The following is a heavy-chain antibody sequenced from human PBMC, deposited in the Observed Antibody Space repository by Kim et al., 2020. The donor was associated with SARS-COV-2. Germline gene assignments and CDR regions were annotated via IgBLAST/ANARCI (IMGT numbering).Heavy chain of an antibody. J-gene: IGHJ4*02. D-gene: IGHD3-16*01. V-gene: IGHV3-74*01. Sequence: ESGKGRVPLAHDNAKNTMYLQMNSLRAEDTAVYYCARGGSGSLDYWGQGTLVTVSS. CDR3: ARGGSGSLDY.